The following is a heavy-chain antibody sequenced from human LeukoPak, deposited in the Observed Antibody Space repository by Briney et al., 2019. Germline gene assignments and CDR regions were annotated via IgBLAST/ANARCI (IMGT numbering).Heavy chain of an antibody. CDR1: GFTFDDYA. V-gene: IGHV3-9*01. D-gene: IGHD4-11*01. Sequence: GRSLRLSCAASGFTFDDYAMHWVRQAPGKGLEWVSGISWNSGSIGYADSAKGRFTISRDNAKNSLYLQMNSLRAEDTALYYCAKETTVTTRSYYYYYMDVWGKGTTVTVSS. CDR3: AKETTVTTRSYYYYYMDV. CDR2: ISWNSGSI. J-gene: IGHJ6*03.